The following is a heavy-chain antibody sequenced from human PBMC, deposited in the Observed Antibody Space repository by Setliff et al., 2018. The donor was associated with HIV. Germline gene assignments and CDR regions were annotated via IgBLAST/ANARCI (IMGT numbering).Heavy chain of an antibody. D-gene: IGHD3-10*01. CDR1: GFTFSSYS. CDR3: ASSGSGSYINWFGH. CDR2: ISSSSSTI. Sequence: GGSLRLSCAASGFTFSSYSMNWVRQAPGKGLEWVSYISSSSSTIYYADSVRGRFTISRDNAKNSLYLQMNSLRAEDTAVYYCASSGSGSYINWFGHWGQGTLVTVSS. J-gene: IGHJ5*02. V-gene: IGHV3-48*04.